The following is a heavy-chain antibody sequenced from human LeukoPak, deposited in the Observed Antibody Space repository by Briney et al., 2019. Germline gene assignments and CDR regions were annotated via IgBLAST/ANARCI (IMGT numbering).Heavy chain of an antibody. Sequence: GASVKVFCKASGYTFTSYGISWVRQAPGQGLEWMGWISAYNGNTNYAQKLQGRVTMTTDTSTSTAYMELRSLRSDDTAVYYCARRPRIVGATPPGDYWGQGTLVTVSS. D-gene: IGHD1-26*01. V-gene: IGHV1-18*01. CDR3: ARRPRIVGATPPGDY. CDR1: GYTFTSYG. CDR2: ISAYNGNT. J-gene: IGHJ4*02.